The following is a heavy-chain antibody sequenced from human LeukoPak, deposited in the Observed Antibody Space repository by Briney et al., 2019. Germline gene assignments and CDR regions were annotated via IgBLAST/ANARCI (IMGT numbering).Heavy chain of an antibody. CDR1: GFTFSSYG. CDR2: ISGSGGST. CDR3: AKAGEGYGSGSYYYVQDDAFDI. Sequence: PGGSLRLSCAASGFTFSSYGMSWVRQAPGKGLEWVSAISGSGGSTYYADSVKGRFTISRDNSKNTLYLQMNSLRAEDTAVYYCAKAGEGYGSGSYYYVQDDAFDIWGQGTMVTVSS. V-gene: IGHV3-23*01. D-gene: IGHD3-10*01. J-gene: IGHJ3*02.